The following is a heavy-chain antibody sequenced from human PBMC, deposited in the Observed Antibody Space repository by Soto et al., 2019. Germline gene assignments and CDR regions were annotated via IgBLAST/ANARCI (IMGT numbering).Heavy chain of an antibody. CDR3: ARSVAGTFDY. J-gene: IGHJ4*02. D-gene: IGHD6-13*01. CDR1: GGSISSGGYS. Sequence: PSETLSLTCAVSGGSISSGGYSWSWIRQPPGKGLEWIGYMYHSGSTYYNPSLKSRVTISVDRSKNQFSLKLSSVTAADTAVYYCARSVAGTFDYWGQGTLVTVSS. V-gene: IGHV4-30-2*01. CDR2: MYHSGST.